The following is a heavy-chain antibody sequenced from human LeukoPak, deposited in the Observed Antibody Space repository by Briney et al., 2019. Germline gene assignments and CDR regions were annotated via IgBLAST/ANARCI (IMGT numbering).Heavy chain of an antibody. J-gene: IGHJ4*02. CDR1: GFTFSSYG. CDR2: ISYDGSNK. Sequence: GRSLRLSCAASGFTFSSYGMHWVRQAPGKGLEWVAVISYDGSNKYYADSVKGRFTISRDNSKNTLYLQMNSLRAEDTAVYYCAKDLYGVTPYYFDYWGQGTLVIVSS. V-gene: IGHV3-30*18. CDR3: AKDLYGVTPYYFDY. D-gene: IGHD5-18*01.